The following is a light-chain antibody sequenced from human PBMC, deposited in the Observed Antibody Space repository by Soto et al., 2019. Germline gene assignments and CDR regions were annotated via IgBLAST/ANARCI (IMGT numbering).Light chain of an antibody. CDR1: QSVSSSY. Sequence: EMVLTQSPGTLSLSPGERATLSCRASQSVSSSYLAWYQQKPGQAPRLLIYGASSRATGIPDRFSGSGSGTGFTLTISRLEPEDFAVYYCQQYGSPLTFGGGTKVEIK. J-gene: IGKJ4*01. CDR3: QQYGSPLT. CDR2: GAS. V-gene: IGKV3-20*01.